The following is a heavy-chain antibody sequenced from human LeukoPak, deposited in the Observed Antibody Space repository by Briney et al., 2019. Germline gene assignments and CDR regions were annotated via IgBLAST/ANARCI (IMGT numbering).Heavy chain of an antibody. CDR3: ARARPRYSGYDRSDYYYYYMDV. CDR2: IYYSGST. CDR1: GGSISSYY. V-gene: IGHV4-59*01. J-gene: IGHJ6*03. Sequence: SETLSLTCTVSGGSISSYYWSWIRQPPGKGLEWIGYIYYSGSTNYNPSLKSRVTISVDTSKNQFSLKLSSVTAADTAVYYCARARPRYSGYDRSDYYYYYMDVWGKGTTVTVSS. D-gene: IGHD5-12*01.